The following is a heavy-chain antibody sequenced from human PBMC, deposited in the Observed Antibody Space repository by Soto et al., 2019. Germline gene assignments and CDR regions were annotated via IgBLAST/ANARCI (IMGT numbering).Heavy chain of an antibody. J-gene: IGHJ4*02. CDR1: GSTFSSCG. V-gene: IGHV3-30*03. D-gene: IGHD3-10*01. CDR2: ILYDGSNK. CDR3: ASMAGYFDY. Sequence: LRLSCAASGSTFSSCGMHWVRQAPGKGLEWVAVILYDGSNKYYADSVKGRFTISRDNSKNTLYLQMNSLRAEDTAVYYCASMAGYFDYWGQGTLVTVSS.